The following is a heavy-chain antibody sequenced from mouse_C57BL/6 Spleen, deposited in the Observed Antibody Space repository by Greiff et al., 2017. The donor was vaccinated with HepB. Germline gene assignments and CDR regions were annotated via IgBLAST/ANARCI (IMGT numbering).Heavy chain of an antibody. CDR3: AKRGGTMITDWYFDV. CDR1: GFSLTSYG. Sequence: VQLQQSGPGLVQPSQSLSITCTVSGFSLTSYGVHWVRQSPGKGLEWLGVIWRGGSTDYNAAFMSRLSITKDNSKSQVFFKMNSLQADDTAIYYCAKRGGTMITDWYFDVWGTGTTVTVSS. J-gene: IGHJ1*03. CDR2: IWRGGST. V-gene: IGHV2-5*01. D-gene: IGHD2-4*01.